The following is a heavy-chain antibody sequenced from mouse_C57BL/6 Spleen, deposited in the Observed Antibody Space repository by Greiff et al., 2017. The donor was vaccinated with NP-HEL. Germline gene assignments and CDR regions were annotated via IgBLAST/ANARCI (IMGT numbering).Heavy chain of an antibody. CDR1: GYTFTGYW. CDR2: ILPGSGST. CDR3: ARKAFTTVVADWYFDV. Sequence: VQLQQSGAELMKPGASVKLSCKATGYTFTGYWIEWVKQRPGHGLEWIGEILPGSGSTNYNEKFKGKATFTADTSSNTAYMQLSSLTTEDSAIYYCARKAFTTVVADWYFDVWGTGTTVTVSS. J-gene: IGHJ1*03. V-gene: IGHV1-9*01. D-gene: IGHD1-1*01.